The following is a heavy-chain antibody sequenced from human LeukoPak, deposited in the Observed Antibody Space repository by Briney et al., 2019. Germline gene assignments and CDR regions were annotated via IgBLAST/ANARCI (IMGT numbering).Heavy chain of an antibody. J-gene: IGHJ3*01. CDR1: CCSLSNTDMG. CDR2: IYWDDEK. V-gene: IGHV2-5*02. Sequence: SGPTLMKPTENPTLTFNFSCCSLSNTDMGVSWIRQPPDKALDWLALIYWDDEKRFSRSLKSRLTITKDTAKNQVVLTLSNMDPVDTGTYHCARTRSSGDYDSFDVWGQGTMVTVSS. CDR3: ARTRSSGDYDSFDV. D-gene: IGHD3-22*01.